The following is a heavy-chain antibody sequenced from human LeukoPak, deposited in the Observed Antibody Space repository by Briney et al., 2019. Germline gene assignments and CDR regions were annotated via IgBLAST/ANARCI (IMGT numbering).Heavy chain of an antibody. J-gene: IGHJ6*02. V-gene: IGHV1-46*01. Sequence: GASVKVSCKASGYTFTSYYMHWVRQAPGQGPEWMGIINPSGGSTSYAQKFQGRVTMTRDTSTSTVYMELSSLRSEDTAVYYCARVGYSSGWYSNYYGMDVWGQGTTVTVSS. D-gene: IGHD6-19*01. CDR2: INPSGGST. CDR1: GYTFTSYY. CDR3: ARVGYSSGWYSNYYGMDV.